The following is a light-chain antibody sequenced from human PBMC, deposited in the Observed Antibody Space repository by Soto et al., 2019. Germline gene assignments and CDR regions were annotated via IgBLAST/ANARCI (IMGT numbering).Light chain of an antibody. Sequence: DIQLTQSPSFLSASVGYRVTITCRARQGSSNFLAWYQQKPGKAPKLLIYAASTLQSGVPSRFSGSGSGTEFTLTISSLQPEDFATYYCQQLNSYLFTFGPGTKVDIK. CDR1: QGSSNF. J-gene: IGKJ3*01. V-gene: IGKV1-9*01. CDR3: QQLNSYLFT. CDR2: AAS.